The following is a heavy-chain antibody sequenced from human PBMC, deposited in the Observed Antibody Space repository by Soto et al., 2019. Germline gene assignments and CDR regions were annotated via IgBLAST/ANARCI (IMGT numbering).Heavy chain of an antibody. CDR1: GFTFSSYG. J-gene: IGHJ6*02. D-gene: IGHD3-22*01. CDR2: IWYDGSNK. V-gene: IGHV3-33*01. CDR3: ARIPPTYYYDSSGYKLGGMDV. Sequence: GGSLRLSCVASGFTFSSYGMHWVRQAPGKGLEWVAVIWYDGSNKYYADSVKGRFTISRDNSKNTLYLQMNSLRAEDTAVYYCARIPPTYYYDSSGYKLGGMDVWGQGTTVTVSS.